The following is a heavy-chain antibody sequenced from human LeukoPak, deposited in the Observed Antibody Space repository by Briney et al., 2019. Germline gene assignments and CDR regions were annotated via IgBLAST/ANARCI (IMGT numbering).Heavy chain of an antibody. V-gene: IGHV3-23*01. CDR1: GFTFSSYA. CDR3: AKDWALGYCSSTSCPRGDFAPSYFDY. CDR2: ISGSGGST. Sequence: GGSLRLSCAASGFTFSSYAMSWVRQAPGKGLEWVSAISGSGGSTYYADSVKGRFTISRDNSKNTLYLQMNSLRAEDTAVYYCAKDWALGYCSSTSCPRGDFAPSYFDYWGQGTLVTVSS. J-gene: IGHJ4*02. D-gene: IGHD2-2*01.